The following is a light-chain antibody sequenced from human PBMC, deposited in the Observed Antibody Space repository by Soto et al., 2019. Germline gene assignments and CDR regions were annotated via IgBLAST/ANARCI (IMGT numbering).Light chain of an antibody. Sequence: DIQMTQSPSTLSASVGDRVTITCRASQSINMWLAWYQQKPGKAPKLLIYKASFLESGVPSRLSGGGSGTEFTLTIRSLQPDDSATYYCQQYSSYPHTFGQGTKLAIK. CDR3: QQYSSYPHT. CDR2: KAS. V-gene: IGKV1-5*03. J-gene: IGKJ2*01. CDR1: QSINMW.